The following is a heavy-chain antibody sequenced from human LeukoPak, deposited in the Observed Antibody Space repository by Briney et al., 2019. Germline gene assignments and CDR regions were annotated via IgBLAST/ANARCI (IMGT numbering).Heavy chain of an antibody. D-gene: IGHD3-10*01. V-gene: IGHV3-33*05. CDR2: ISYDGGNK. Sequence: GGSLRLSCAASGFTFSNFNMHWVRQAPGKGLEWLAYISYDGGNKYYADSVKGRFTISRDNSKNTLYLQMNSLRAEDTAVYYCARGVKRSYYGSGSYYNPYYYGMDVWGQGTTVTVSS. CDR3: ARGVKRSYYGSGSYYNPYYYGMDV. J-gene: IGHJ6*02. CDR1: GFTFSNFN.